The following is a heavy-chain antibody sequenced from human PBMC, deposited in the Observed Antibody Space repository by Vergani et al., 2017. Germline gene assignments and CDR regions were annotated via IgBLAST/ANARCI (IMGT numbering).Heavy chain of an antibody. Sequence: QVQLPESGPGLVKPSETLSLTCTVSGGSVSSGSYYWSWIRQPAGKGLEWIGYIYYSGSNNYNPSPKSRVTISVDTYKNTLSLKLSSVTAADTALYYCAREGGTSNYYYYYMDVWGKGTTVTVSS. V-gene: IGHV4-61*10. D-gene: IGHD2-2*01. CDR1: GGSVSSGSYY. CDR3: AREGGTSNYYYYYMDV. J-gene: IGHJ6*03. CDR2: IYYSGSN.